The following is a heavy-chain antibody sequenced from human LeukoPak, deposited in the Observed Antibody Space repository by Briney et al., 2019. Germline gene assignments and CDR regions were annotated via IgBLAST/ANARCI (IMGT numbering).Heavy chain of an antibody. CDR3: AKGMDYGGKGAFDY. CDR2: IRRSGGST. CDR1: GFTFRSYA. Sequence: GGSLRLPCAASGFTFRSYAMSWVGQAPGKALKGVSCIRRSGGSTYYADSVKGRFTISRDNSKDTLSLKMNSLRAEDTAVYSCAKGMDYGGKGAFDYWGQGTLVTVSS. J-gene: IGHJ4*02. D-gene: IGHD4-23*01. V-gene: IGHV3-23*01.